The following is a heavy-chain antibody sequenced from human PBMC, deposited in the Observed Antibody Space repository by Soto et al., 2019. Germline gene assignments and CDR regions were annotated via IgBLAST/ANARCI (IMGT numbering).Heavy chain of an antibody. CDR3: ARDIQVDIVATTYYYYYGMDV. CDR2: IKQDGSEK. Sequence: GGSLRLSCAASGFTFSSYWMSWVRQAPGKGLEWVANIKQDGSEKYYVDSVKGRFTISRDNAKNSLYLQMNSLRAEDTAVYYCARDIQVDIVATTYYYYYGMDVWGQGTTVTVSS. V-gene: IGHV3-7*03. D-gene: IGHD5-12*01. CDR1: GFTFSSYW. J-gene: IGHJ6*02.